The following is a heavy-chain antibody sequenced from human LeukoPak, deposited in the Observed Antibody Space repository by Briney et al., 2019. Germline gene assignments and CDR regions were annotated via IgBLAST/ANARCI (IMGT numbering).Heavy chain of an antibody. CDR1: GFTFSSCQ. Sequence: GGSLRLSCAASGFTFSSCQMNWVRQAPGKGLEWVSVFYSSDYIYYTDSVKGRFTISRDNSKNTLYLQMNSLRAEDTAVYYCARGDGYNYFDYWGQGTLVTVSS. CDR2: FYSSDYI. D-gene: IGHD5-24*01. CDR3: ARGDGYNYFDY. J-gene: IGHJ4*02. V-gene: IGHV3-53*01.